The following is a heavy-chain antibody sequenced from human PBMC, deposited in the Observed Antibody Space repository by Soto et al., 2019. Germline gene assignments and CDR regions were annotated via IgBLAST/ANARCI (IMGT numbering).Heavy chain of an antibody. CDR3: ARRPWRYSSGWFDY. CDR1: GGSFSGYY. D-gene: IGHD6-19*01. Sequence: SETLSLTCAVYGGSFSGYYWSWIRQPPGKGLEWIGEINHSGSTNYNPSLKSRVTISVDTSKNQFSLKLSSVTAADTAVYYCARRPWRYSSGWFDYWGQGTLVTVSS. V-gene: IGHV4-34*01. CDR2: INHSGST. J-gene: IGHJ4*02.